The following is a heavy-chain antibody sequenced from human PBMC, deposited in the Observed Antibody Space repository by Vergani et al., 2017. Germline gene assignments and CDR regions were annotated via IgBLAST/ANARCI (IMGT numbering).Heavy chain of an antibody. Sequence: EVQLVESGGGLVKPGGSLRLSCAASGFTFSSYSMNWVRQAPGKGLECVSSISSSSSYIYYADSVKGRFTISRDNAKNSLYLQMNSLRAEYTAVYYGAGDQAVAGSYWYFDLWGRGTLVTVSS. J-gene: IGHJ2*01. CDR1: GFTFSSYS. V-gene: IGHV3-21*01. D-gene: IGHD6-19*01. CDR2: ISSSSSYI. CDR3: AGDQAVAGSYWYFDL.